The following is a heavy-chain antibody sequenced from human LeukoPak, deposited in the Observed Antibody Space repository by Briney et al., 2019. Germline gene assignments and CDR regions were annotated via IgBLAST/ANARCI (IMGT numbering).Heavy chain of an antibody. CDR2: ISSSSSYK. D-gene: IGHD6-13*01. CDR3: AGYSSSWYVVDYYYGMDV. J-gene: IGHJ6*02. CDR1: GFTFSSYS. Sequence: GGSLRLSCAASGFTFSSYSMNWVRQAPGKGLEWVSYISSSSSYKYYADSVKGRFTISRDNGKNSLYLQMNSLRAEDTAVYYCAGYSSSWYVVDYYYGMDVWGQGTTITVS. V-gene: IGHV3-21*01.